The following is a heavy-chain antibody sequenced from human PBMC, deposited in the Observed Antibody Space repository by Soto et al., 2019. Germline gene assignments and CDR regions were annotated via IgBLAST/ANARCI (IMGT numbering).Heavy chain of an antibody. D-gene: IGHD3-10*01. Sequence: QVQLVQSGAEVKKPGYSVKVSCKTSGVSFNNNGIGWVRQAPGHGLEWMGVVSPPFRTSNYARKFQGRISITTDASTGTVNMELISLTSEDTAQYYCARVLYYGSGSYSPYGMEVWCKGNTVTVSS. CDR1: GVSFNNNG. CDR3: ARVLYYGSGSYSPYGMEV. CDR2: VSPPFRTS. V-gene: IGHV1-69*01. J-gene: IGHJ6*04.